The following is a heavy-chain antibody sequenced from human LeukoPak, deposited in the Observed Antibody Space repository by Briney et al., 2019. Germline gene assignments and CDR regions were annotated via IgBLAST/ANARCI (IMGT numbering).Heavy chain of an antibody. Sequence: GTLRLSCAASGFTFSSYGTSWVRQAPGKGLEWVSAISGSGGSTYYADSVKGRFTISRDNSKNTLYLQMNSLRAEDTAVYYCAKDRLLWFGELFDYWGQGTLVTVSS. V-gene: IGHV3-23*01. CDR1: GFTFSSYG. CDR3: AKDRLLWFGELFDY. D-gene: IGHD3-10*01. J-gene: IGHJ4*02. CDR2: ISGSGGST.